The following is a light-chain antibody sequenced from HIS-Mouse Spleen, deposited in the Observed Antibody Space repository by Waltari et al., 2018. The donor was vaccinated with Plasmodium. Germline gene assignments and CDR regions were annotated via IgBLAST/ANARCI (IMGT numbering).Light chain of an antibody. CDR1: QGISSY. Sequence: AIRMTQSPSSFSASTGDRVTITCRGSQGISSYLAWYQQKPGKAPKLLIYAASTLQSGVPSRFSGSGSGTDCTLTISCLQSEDFATYYCQQYYSYLLTFGQGTKVEIK. CDR3: QQYYSYLLT. J-gene: IGKJ4*01. V-gene: IGKV1-8*01. CDR2: AAS.